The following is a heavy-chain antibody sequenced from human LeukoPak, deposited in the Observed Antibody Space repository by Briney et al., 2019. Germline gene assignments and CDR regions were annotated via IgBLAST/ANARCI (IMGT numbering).Heavy chain of an antibody. V-gene: IGHV1-69*05. D-gene: IGHD3-22*01. CDR3: ARGGPYDSSGDFDY. CDR1: GGTFSSYA. CDR2: IIPIFGTA. Sequence: AASVKVSCKASGGTFSSYAISWVRQAPGQGLEWMGRIIPIFGTANYAQKFQGRVTITTDESTSTAYMELSSLRSEDTAVYYCARGGPYDSSGDFDYWGQEPWSPSPQ. J-gene: IGHJ4*01.